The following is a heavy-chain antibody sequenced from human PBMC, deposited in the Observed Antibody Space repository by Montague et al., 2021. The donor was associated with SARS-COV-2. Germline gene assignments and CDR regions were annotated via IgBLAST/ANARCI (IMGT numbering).Heavy chain of an antibody. CDR3: ARGYDSSGYQY. D-gene: IGHD3-22*01. Sequence: SLRLSCAASGFTFSTFWMTWVRQVPGNGLEWVANIKQDGSEKYSVDSVKGRFTISRDNAKNSLYMQLDSLRAEDTAVYYCARGYDSSGYQYWGQGTLVTVSS. CDR1: GFTFSTFW. V-gene: IGHV3-7*03. CDR2: IKQDGSEK. J-gene: IGHJ4*02.